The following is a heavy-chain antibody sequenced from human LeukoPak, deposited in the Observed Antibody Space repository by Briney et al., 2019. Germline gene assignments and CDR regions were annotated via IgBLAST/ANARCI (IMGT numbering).Heavy chain of an antibody. CDR2: INPSGGST. D-gene: IGHD5-18*01. Sequence: ASVKVSCKASGYTLTSDGMNWVRQAPGQGLEWMGIINPSGGSTGYAQKFQGRVTMTRDMSTSTVYMELSSLRSEDTAVYYCARALPHRRLMDTTMEQHWFDPWGQGTLVTVSS. CDR1: GYTLTSDG. CDR3: ARALPHRRLMDTTMEQHWFDP. J-gene: IGHJ5*02. V-gene: IGHV1-46*01.